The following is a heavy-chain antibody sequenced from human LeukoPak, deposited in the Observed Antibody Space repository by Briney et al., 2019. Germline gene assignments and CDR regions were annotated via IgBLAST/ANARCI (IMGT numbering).Heavy chain of an antibody. D-gene: IGHD3-10*01. J-gene: IGHJ6*03. CDR3: ARAGYYYYYMDV. CDR2: INPNSGGT. V-gene: IGHV1-2*02. CDR1: GYTFTGYY. Sequence: GASVKVSCKASGYTFTGYYMHWVRQAPGQGLEWMGWINPNSGGTNYAQKFQGRVTMTRDTSISTAYMELSSLRSEDTAVYYCARAGYYYYYMDVWGKGTTVTISS.